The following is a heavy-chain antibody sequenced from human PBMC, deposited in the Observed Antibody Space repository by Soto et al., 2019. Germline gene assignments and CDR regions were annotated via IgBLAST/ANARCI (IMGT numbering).Heavy chain of an antibody. J-gene: IGHJ4*02. CDR1: GFTFSSYA. Sequence: GGSLRLSCEASGFTFSSYAMHWVRQAPGKGLEWVAVISYDGSNKYYADSVKGRFTISRDNSKNTLYLQMNSLRAEDTAVYYCALVLEWLLSALDYWGQGTLVTVSS. CDR2: ISYDGSNK. CDR3: ALVLEWLLSALDY. V-gene: IGHV3-30-3*01. D-gene: IGHD3-3*01.